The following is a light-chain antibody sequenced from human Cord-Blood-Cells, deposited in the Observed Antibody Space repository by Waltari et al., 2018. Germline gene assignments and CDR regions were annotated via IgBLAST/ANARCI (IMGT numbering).Light chain of an antibody. CDR2: DVS. V-gene: IGLV2-14*01. J-gene: IGLJ2*01. CDR3: SSYTSSSTVV. CDR1: SSDVGGYNY. Sequence: QSALPQPASVSGSPGQSITISCTGTSSDVGGYNYLSWYQQHPGKAPKLMIYDVSNRPSGVSNRFSGSKSGNTASLTISGLQAEDEADYYCSSYTSSSTVVFGGGTKLTVL.